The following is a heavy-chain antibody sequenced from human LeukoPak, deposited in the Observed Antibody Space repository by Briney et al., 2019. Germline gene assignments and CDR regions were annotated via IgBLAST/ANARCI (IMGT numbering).Heavy chain of an antibody. V-gene: IGHV3-23*01. J-gene: IGHJ2*01. CDR3: AKILTPGKWYFDL. CDR1: GFSFWSYG. Sequence: QPGGSLRLSCAASGFSFWSYGMTWVRQVPGKEPEWVSAISNSGGLTYYAHSVEGRFTISRDNSRNTLYLQMNSLRTEDTAVYYCAKILTPGKWYFDLWGRGTLVTVSS. CDR2: ISNSGGLT.